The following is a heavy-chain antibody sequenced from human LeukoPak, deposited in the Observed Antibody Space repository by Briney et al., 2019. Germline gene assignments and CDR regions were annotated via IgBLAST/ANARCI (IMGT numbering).Heavy chain of an antibody. CDR1: GYTFSGYY. D-gene: IGHD1-26*01. CDR2: INPNSGGT. Sequence: ASVKVSCKASGYTFSGYYIHWERQAPGQGLEWMGWINPNSGGTNYAQKFQGRVTMTRDTSISTVYMEMSRLRYDDTAVYYCARPYFQWELRYWGPGTLVTVSS. J-gene: IGHJ4*02. CDR3: ARPYFQWELRY. V-gene: IGHV1-2*02.